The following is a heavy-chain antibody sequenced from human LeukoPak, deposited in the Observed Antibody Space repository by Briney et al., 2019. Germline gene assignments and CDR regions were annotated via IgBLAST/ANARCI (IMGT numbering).Heavy chain of an antibody. CDR1: GYTFTSYG. CDR3: ARGSGLRYFDWLSDDAFDI. J-gene: IGHJ3*02. Sequence: ASVKVSCKASGYTFTSYGISWVRQAPGQGLEWMGWISAYNGNTNYAQKLQGRVTMTTDTSTSTAYMELRSLRSDDTAVYYCARGSGLRYFDWLSDDAFDIWGQGTMVTVSS. V-gene: IGHV1-18*01. CDR2: ISAYNGNT. D-gene: IGHD3-9*01.